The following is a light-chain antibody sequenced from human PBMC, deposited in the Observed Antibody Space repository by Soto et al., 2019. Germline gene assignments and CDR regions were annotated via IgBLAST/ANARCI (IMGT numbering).Light chain of an antibody. Sequence: DIVMTQSPDSLAVSLGERTTINCKSSQSVLYSSTNMNHLGWYQQKPGQPPKLLIYWASTRESGVPDRFSGSGSGTDFTLTISSLQAEDVAVYYCQQYYSTPFTFGQGTKLDIK. J-gene: IGKJ2*01. CDR1: QSVLYSSTNMNH. CDR3: QQYYSTPFT. V-gene: IGKV4-1*01. CDR2: WAS.